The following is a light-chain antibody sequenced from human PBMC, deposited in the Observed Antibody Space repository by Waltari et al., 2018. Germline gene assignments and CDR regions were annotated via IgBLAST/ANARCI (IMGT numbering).Light chain of an antibody. Sequence: SVLTQPPSASATPGQRVTIPCSGSSSNIGSNYVYSYQQLPGTAPKLLIYRNNQRPSGVPDRFSGSKSGTSASLAISGLRSEDEADYYCAAWDDSLSGWVFGGGTKLTVL. J-gene: IGLJ3*02. V-gene: IGLV1-47*01. CDR3: AAWDDSLSGWV. CDR1: SSNIGSNY. CDR2: RNN.